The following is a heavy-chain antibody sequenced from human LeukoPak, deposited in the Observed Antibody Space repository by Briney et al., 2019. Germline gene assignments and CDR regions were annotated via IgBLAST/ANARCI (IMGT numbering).Heavy chain of an antibody. Sequence: GGSLRLSCAASGFTFSSYWMHWVRQAPGKGLVWVSRINSDGSSTSYADSVKGRFTISRDNAKNTLYLQMNSLRAEDTAVYYCARHSSGWPGVYYYYYMDVWGKGTTVTISS. CDR3: ARHSSGWPGVYYYYYMDV. V-gene: IGHV3-74*01. CDR2: INSDGSST. CDR1: GFTFSSYW. J-gene: IGHJ6*03. D-gene: IGHD6-19*01.